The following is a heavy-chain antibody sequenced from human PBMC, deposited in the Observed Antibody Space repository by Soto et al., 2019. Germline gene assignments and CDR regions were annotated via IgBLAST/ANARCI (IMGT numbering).Heavy chain of an antibody. D-gene: IGHD1-7*01. Sequence: QVQLQESGPGLVKPSQTLSLTCTVSGGSISSGGYYWSWIRQHPGKGLEWIGYIYYSGSTYYNPTLKSRVTTPADTSKNPFAPKLSSVTAADTAVYYCARVSNSKTFDYWGQGTLVTVSS. CDR2: IYYSGST. V-gene: IGHV4-31*03. J-gene: IGHJ4*02. CDR1: GGSISSGGYY. CDR3: ARVSNSKTFDY.